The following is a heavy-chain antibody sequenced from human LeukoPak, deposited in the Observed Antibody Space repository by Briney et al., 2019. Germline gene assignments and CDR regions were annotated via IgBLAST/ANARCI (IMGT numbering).Heavy chain of an antibody. CDR3: ARIISYGGSDGFDL. Sequence: ASVKVSCKASGYTLTAYYIHWVRQAPGQGLEWIGWISPNSGDTDYAQKFQGRVTMTRDTPISTVYMALSSLRSDDTATYYCARIISYGGSDGFDLWGQGTMVTVSS. J-gene: IGHJ3*01. V-gene: IGHV1-2*02. CDR2: ISPNSGDT. CDR1: GYTLTAYY. D-gene: IGHD1-26*01.